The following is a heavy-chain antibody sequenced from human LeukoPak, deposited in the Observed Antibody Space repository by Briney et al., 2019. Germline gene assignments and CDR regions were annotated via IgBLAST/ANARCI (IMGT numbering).Heavy chain of an antibody. J-gene: IGHJ4*02. CDR3: ARERYFDWFAFDY. CDR1: GYSISGGYY. D-gene: IGHD3-9*01. CDR2: IYHSGST. V-gene: IGHV4-38-2*02. Sequence: SETLSLTCAVSGYSISGGYYWGWIRQPPGKGLEWIGSIYHSGSTYYNPSLKSRVTISVDTSKNQFSLKLSSVTAADTAVYYCARERYFDWFAFDYWGQGTLVTVSS.